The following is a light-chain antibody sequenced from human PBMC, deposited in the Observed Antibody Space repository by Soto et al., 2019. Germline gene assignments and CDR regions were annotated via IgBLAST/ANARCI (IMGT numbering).Light chain of an antibody. J-gene: IGKJ5*01. V-gene: IGKV3-20*01. CDR3: QQYGSLIT. Sequence: EIVLTQSPGTLSFSPGERATLSWRASQSVSSSYLAWYQQKPGQAPRLLIYGASSRATGIPDRFSGSGSGTDFTLTISRLEPEDFAVYYCQQYGSLITFGQGTRLEIK. CDR1: QSVSSSY. CDR2: GAS.